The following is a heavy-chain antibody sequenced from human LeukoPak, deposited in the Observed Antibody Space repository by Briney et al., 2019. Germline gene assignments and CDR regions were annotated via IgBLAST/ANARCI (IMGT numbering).Heavy chain of an antibody. CDR3: ASYSSSLSFDY. J-gene: IGHJ4*02. CDR2: IYSGGST. V-gene: IGHV3-53*01. Sequence: GGSLRLSCAAPGFTVSSNYMSWVRQAPGKGLEWVSVIYSGGSTYYADSVKGRFAISRDNSKNTLYLQMNSLRAEDTAVYYCASYSSSLSFDYWGQGTLVTVSS. CDR1: GFTVSSNY. D-gene: IGHD6-6*01.